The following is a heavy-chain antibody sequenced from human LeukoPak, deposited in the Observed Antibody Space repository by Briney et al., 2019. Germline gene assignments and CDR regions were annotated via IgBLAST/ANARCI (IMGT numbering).Heavy chain of an antibody. D-gene: IGHD2-2*01. CDR3: TRRPMGYCSSTSCSYGMDV. J-gene: IGHJ6*02. V-gene: IGHV3-49*04. CDR2: IRSKAYGGTT. CDR1: GFTFGDYA. Sequence: PGGSLRLSCTASGFTFGDYAMSWVRQAPGKGLEGVGFIRSKAYGGTTEYAASVKGRFTISRDDSKSIAYLQMNSLKTEDTAVYYCTRRPMGYCSSTSCSYGMDVWGQGTTVTVSS.